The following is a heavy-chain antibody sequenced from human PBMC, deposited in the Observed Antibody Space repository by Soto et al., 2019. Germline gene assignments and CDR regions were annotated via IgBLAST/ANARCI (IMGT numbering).Heavy chain of an antibody. CDR1: GYTFTRYG. J-gene: IGHJ6*02. V-gene: IGHV1-18*01. Sequence: ASVKVSSKASGYTFTRYGISWVRQAPGQGLEWMGWISGYNGDTNYAQKFQGRVSMTLDTSTGTAYMELRSLTSDDTAIYYCAKNGQPPYYYYGLDVWGQGTKVTVSS. D-gene: IGHD2-8*01. CDR3: AKNGQPPYYYYGLDV. CDR2: ISGYNGDT.